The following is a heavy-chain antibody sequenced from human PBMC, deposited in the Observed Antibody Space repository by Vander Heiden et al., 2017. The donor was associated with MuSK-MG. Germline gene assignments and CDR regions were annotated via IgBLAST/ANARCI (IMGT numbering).Heavy chain of an antibody. CDR3: SRDRGTWSFDN. J-gene: IGHJ4*02. Sequence: EVQLVASGGGLVQPGGSLRLPCAPSGFRFSDYRMDWGRQVQGKGLEWIARRRNKDNSDTTEYAASVRGRFTNSRDDSHNLMDLELTNLKAEDTAVYFCSRDRGTWSFDNWGQGALVTVSP. V-gene: IGHV3-72*01. CDR2: RRNKDNSDTT. CDR1: GFRFSDYR. D-gene: IGHD1-1*01.